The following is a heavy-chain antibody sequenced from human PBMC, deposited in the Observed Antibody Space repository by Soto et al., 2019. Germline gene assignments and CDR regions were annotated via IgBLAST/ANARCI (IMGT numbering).Heavy chain of an antibody. CDR3: AKDRVGGTFYTHPGF. D-gene: IGHD1-7*01. CDR2: ITYDGSNK. J-gene: IGHJ4*02. V-gene: IGHV3-30*18. Sequence: PGGSLRLSCQASGFNFDNYGMHWVRQAPGKGLEWVAVITYDGSNKYYADSVKGRFTISRDNSKNTLSLHLNTLKPEDTAVYHCAKDRVGGTFYTHPGFRGQVSLCTVSS. CDR1: GFNFDNYG.